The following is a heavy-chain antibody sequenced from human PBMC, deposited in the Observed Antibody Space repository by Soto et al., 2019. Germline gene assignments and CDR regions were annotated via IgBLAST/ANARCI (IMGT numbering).Heavy chain of an antibody. D-gene: IGHD6-6*01. CDR1: GYTFTGYY. CDR3: ARDWHSSSSGAFDI. CDR2: INPNSGGT. Sequence: QVQLVQSGAEVQKPGASVKVSCKASGYTFTGYYMHWVRQAPGQGLEWMGWINPNSGGTNYAQKFQGRVTMTRDTSISTEYMELSRLRSDDTAVYYCARDWHSSSSGAFDIWGQGTMVTVSS. V-gene: IGHV1-2*02. J-gene: IGHJ3*02.